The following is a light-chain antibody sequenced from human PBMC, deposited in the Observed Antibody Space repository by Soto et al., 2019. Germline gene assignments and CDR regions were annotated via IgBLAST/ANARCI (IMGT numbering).Light chain of an antibody. CDR1: SSNIGADFD. V-gene: IGLV1-40*01. Sequence: QSVLTQPPSVSGAPGQRVTISCTGTSSNIGADFDVHWYQQIPGTAPKLLIHTNSHRPSGVPDRFSGSKSGTSASLAITGLQAEDEADYYCTSFAPGRIYVFGSGTKLTVL. J-gene: IGLJ1*01. CDR2: TNS. CDR3: TSFAPGRIYV.